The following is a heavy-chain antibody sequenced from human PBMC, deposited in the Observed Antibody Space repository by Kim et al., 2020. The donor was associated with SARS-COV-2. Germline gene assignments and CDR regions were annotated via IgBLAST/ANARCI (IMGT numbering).Heavy chain of an antibody. V-gene: IGHV3-43*02. CDR1: GFTFDDYA. CDR2: ISGDGGST. J-gene: IGHJ4*02. D-gene: IGHD3-3*01. Sequence: GGSLRLSCAASGFTFDDYAMHWVRQAPGKGLEWVSLISGDGGSTYYADSVKGRFTISRDNSKNSLYLQMNSLRTEDTALYYCAKDFDFWSGYPHFDYWGQGTLVTVSS. CDR3: AKDFDFWSGYPHFDY.